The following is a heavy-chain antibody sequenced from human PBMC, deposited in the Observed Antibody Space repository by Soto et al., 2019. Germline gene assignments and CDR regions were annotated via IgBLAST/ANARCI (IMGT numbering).Heavy chain of an antibody. Sequence: SETLSLTCTVSGDSLSTYYWSWIRQPAGERLEWIGRIHDTGRTNYNPSLKSRVTMSVDTSKNQFSLRVNSVTAADTAVYYCARESVSGTYRFDSWGQGALVTVSS. CDR1: GDSLSTYY. CDR2: IHDTGRT. V-gene: IGHV4-4*07. D-gene: IGHD3-16*02. J-gene: IGHJ4*02. CDR3: ARESVSGTYRFDS.